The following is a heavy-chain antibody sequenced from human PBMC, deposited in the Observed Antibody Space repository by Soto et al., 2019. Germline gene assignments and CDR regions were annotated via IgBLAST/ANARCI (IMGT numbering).Heavy chain of an antibody. CDR3: ARHLSSSFNYFDY. CDR2: IYYSGST. D-gene: IGHD6-13*01. CDR1: GGSISSSSYY. V-gene: IGHV4-39*01. J-gene: IGHJ4*02. Sequence: PSETLSLTCTVCGGSISSSSYYWGWIRQPPGKGLEWIGSIYYSGSTYYNPSLKSRVTISVDTSKNQFSLKLSSVTAADTAVYYCARHLSSSFNYFDYWGQGTLVTVS.